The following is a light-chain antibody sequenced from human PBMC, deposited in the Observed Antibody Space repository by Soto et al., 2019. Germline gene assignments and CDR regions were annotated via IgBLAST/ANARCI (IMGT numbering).Light chain of an antibody. CDR2: SNN. J-gene: IGLJ1*01. Sequence: QSVLTQPPSASGTPGQRVTISCSGSSSNIGSNTVNWYQQLPGTAPKLLIYSNNQRPSGVPDRFSGYKSGTSASLAISGLQSEDEADYYCAAWDDSLKGYVFGTGTKLTVL. CDR3: AAWDDSLKGYV. V-gene: IGLV1-44*01. CDR1: SSNIGSNT.